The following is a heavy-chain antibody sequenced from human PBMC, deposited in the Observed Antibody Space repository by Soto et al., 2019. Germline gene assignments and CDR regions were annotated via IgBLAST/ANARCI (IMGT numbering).Heavy chain of an antibody. CDR1: EGTFSRYA. D-gene: IGHD6-19*01. CDR2: ITPMFGTA. Sequence: QVQLVQSGAEVKKPGSSVKVSCKASEGTFSRYAISWVRQAPGQGLEWMGGITPMFGTANYAQKFQGRLTITADESTSTVHMELRSLRSEDTAVYYCAQTLGAAVAGPGRFDLWGRGTLVIVSS. V-gene: IGHV1-69*12. J-gene: IGHJ2*01. CDR3: AQTLGAAVAGPGRFDL.